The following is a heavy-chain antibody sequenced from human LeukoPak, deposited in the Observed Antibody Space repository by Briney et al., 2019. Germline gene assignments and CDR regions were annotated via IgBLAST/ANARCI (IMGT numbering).Heavy chain of an antibody. CDR3: ARGARGDYPYYFDY. Sequence: PSETLSLTCAVYGGSFSGYYWSWIRQPPGKGLEWIGEINHSGSTNYNPSLKSRVTVSVDTSKNQFSLKLSSVTAADTAVYYCARGARGDYPYYFDYWGQGTLVTVSS. V-gene: IGHV4-34*01. CDR1: GGSFSGYY. CDR2: INHSGST. D-gene: IGHD4-17*01. J-gene: IGHJ4*02.